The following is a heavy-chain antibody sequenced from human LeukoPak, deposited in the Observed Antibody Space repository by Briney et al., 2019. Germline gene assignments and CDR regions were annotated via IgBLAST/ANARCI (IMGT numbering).Heavy chain of an antibody. CDR1: GFTFSSYG. Sequence: PGRSLRLSCAASGFTFSSYGMHWVRQAPGKGLEWVAVISYDGSNKYYADSVKGRFTISRDNSKNTLYLQMNSLRAEDTAVYYCASAPSRFGESYFDYWGQGTLVTVSS. D-gene: IGHD3-10*01. CDR2: ISYDGSNK. CDR3: ASAPSRFGESYFDY. V-gene: IGHV3-30*03. J-gene: IGHJ4*02.